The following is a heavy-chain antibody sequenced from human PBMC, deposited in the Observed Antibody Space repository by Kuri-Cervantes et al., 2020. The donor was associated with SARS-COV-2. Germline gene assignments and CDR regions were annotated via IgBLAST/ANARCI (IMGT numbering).Heavy chain of an antibody. CDR3: ARAMAGTRDAFDI. CDR2: ITLYNGNT. Sequence: ASVKVSCKASGYTFTCCSLHWLQQAPGQGLERMRWITLYNGNTNYAKKFQGRVTMTRNTSISTAYMELSSLRSEDTAVYYCARAMAGTRDAFDIWGQGTMVTVSS. CDR1: GYTFTCCS. J-gene: IGHJ3*02. D-gene: IGHD6-19*01. V-gene: IGHV1-68*01.